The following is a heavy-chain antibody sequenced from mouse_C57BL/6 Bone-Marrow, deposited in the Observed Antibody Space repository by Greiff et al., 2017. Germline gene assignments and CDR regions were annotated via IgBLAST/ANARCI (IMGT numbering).Heavy chain of an antibody. J-gene: IGHJ4*01. CDR1: GYTFTSYG. CDR3: ARYGYYGYYAMDY. CDR2: IHPRSGNT. Sequence: QVQLQQSGAELARPGASVKLSCKASGYTFTSYGISWVKQRTGQGLEWIGEIHPRSGNTYYNEKFKGKATLTADKSSSTAYMELRSLTSEDSAVYFCARYGYYGYYAMDYWGQGTSVTVSS. V-gene: IGHV1-81*01. D-gene: IGHD2-3*01.